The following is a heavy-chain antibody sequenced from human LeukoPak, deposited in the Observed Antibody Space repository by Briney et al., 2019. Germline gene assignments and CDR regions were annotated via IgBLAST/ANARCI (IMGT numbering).Heavy chain of an antibody. CDR1: GASVSSGSYY. CDR3: ARRALGYCSGGGCYSSYYFDY. CDR2: INHSGST. J-gene: IGHJ4*02. D-gene: IGHD2-15*01. V-gene: IGHV4-61*01. Sequence: SETLSLTCSVSGASVSSGSYYWSWIRQPPGKGLEWIGEINHSGSTNYNPSLKSRVTISVDTSKNQFSLKLSSVTAADTAVYYCARRALGYCSGGGCYSSYYFDYWGQGTLVTVSS.